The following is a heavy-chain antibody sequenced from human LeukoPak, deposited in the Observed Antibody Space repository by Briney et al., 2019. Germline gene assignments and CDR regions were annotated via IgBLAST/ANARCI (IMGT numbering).Heavy chain of an antibody. CDR1: GFTFSNYW. J-gene: IGHJ6*03. CDR2: INTDGSST. Sequence: GGSLRLSCAASGFTFSNYWMHWVRQAPGKGLVWVSRINTDGSSTNYADSVKGRFTISRDNSKNTLYLQMNSLRAEDTAVYYCAKVTGVNYYYYYYLDVWGKGTTVTVSS. CDR3: AKVTGVNYYYYYYLDV. V-gene: IGHV3-74*01. D-gene: IGHD7-27*01.